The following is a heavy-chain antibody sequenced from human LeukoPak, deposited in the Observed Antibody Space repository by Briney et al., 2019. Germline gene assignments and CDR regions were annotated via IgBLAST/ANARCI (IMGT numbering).Heavy chain of an antibody. V-gene: IGHV3-23*01. CDR3: ARGFLGGTDQYFDS. D-gene: IGHD6-19*01. CDR2: IGGGGPTT. CDR1: GFTLSTYA. Sequence: GGSLRLSCAASGFTLSTYAMNWVRQAPAKGLEWVSTIGGGGPTTDYADSVQGRFTISRDNSKNTLYLQMNSLRAEDTAVYFCARGFLGGTDQYFDSWGQGTLVTVSS. J-gene: IGHJ4*02.